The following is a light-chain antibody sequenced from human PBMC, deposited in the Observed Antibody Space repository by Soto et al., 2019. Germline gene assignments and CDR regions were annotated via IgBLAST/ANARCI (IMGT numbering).Light chain of an antibody. CDR3: SSYTTTNTYV. Sequence: LTQPASVSGSPGQSFTISCTGTSSDVGAYNYVSWYQQHPGKAPKLMIYEVSNRPSGVSNRFSGSKSGNTASLTISGLQAEDEADYYCSSYTTTNTYVFGTGTKGTVL. V-gene: IGLV2-14*01. CDR1: SSDVGAYNY. J-gene: IGLJ1*01. CDR2: EVS.